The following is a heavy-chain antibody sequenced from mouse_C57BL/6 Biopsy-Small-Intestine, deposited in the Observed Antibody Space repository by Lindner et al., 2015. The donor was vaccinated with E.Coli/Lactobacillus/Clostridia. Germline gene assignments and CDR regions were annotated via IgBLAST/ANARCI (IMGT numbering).Heavy chain of an antibody. CDR2: INPNSGYT. CDR1: GYIFSAYY. CDR3: ARDGTMSAPYYYYMDV. V-gene: IGHV14-4*02. Sequence: SVKVSCKASGYIFSAYYMHWVRQAPGQGLEWMGWINPNSGYTSYAQKFRGRVTMTKDTFINTAYMELNSLTSDDTAVYYCARDGTMSAPYYYYMDVWGKGTTVTVSS. D-gene: IGHD2-12*01. J-gene: IGHJ1*03.